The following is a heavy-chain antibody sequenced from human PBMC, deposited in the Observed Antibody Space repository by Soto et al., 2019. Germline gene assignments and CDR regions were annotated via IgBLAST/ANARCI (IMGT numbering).Heavy chain of an antibody. V-gene: IGHV3-7*03. J-gene: IGHJ4*02. D-gene: IGHD5-12*01. CDR3: ARDYEGY. CDR2: IKEDGSVK. CDR1: GFTFSLYW. Sequence: EVQLVESGGGLVQPGESLRLSCVASGFTFSLYWMSWVRQAPGRGPEWVASIKEDGSVKQYVDSVKGRFTISRDNSKNSLYLQMSSLRVVDTAVYYCARDYEGYWGQGTLVTVSS.